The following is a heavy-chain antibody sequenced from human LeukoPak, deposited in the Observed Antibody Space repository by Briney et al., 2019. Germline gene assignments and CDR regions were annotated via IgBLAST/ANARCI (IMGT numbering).Heavy chain of an antibody. Sequence: SETLSLTCTVSGGSISSYYWSWLRQPPGKGLEWIAYIHHSGSSNSNPSLRSRVTISVDTSKNQFSLKLSSVTAADTAVYYCARSRIAVAGTHDYWGQGTLVTVSS. D-gene: IGHD6-19*01. CDR1: GGSISSYY. CDR3: ARSRIAVAGTHDY. J-gene: IGHJ4*02. V-gene: IGHV4-59*12. CDR2: IHHSGSS.